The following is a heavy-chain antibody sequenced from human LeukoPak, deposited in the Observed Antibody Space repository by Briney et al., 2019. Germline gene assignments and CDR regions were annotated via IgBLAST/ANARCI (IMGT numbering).Heavy chain of an antibody. CDR2: ISAYNGNP. CDR1: GYTFTSYG. J-gene: IGHJ6*02. D-gene: IGHD6-13*01. V-gene: IGHV1-18*01. CDR3: ARDPGYSSSWSKVTRYYYYGMDV. Sequence: ASVKVSCKASGYTFTSYGISWVRQAPGQGLEWMGWISAYNGNPNYAQKLQGRVTMTTDTSTSTAYMELRSLRSDDTAVYYCARDPGYSSSWSKVTRYYYYGMDVWGQGTTVTVSS.